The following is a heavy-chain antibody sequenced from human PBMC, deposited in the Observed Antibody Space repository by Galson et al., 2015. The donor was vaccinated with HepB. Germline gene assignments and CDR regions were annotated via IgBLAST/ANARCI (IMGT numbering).Heavy chain of an antibody. Sequence: SLRLSCAASGFTVSSNYMSWVRQAPGKGLEWVSVIYSGGSTYYADSVKGRFTISRHNSKNTLYLQMNSLRAEDTAVYYCARGRLERRCYYYGMDVWGQGTTVTVSS. CDR1: GFTVSSNY. D-gene: IGHD1-1*01. J-gene: IGHJ6*02. V-gene: IGHV3-53*04. CDR2: IYSGGST. CDR3: ARGRLERRCYYYGMDV.